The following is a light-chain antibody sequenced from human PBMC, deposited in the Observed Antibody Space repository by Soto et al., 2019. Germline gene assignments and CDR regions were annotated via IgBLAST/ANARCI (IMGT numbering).Light chain of an antibody. V-gene: IGKV3-15*01. CDR1: QSVSSN. J-gene: IGKJ1*01. CDR3: QHYNNWPPWT. CDR2: GAS. Sequence: EIVMTQSPATLSVSPGERATLSCRASQSVSSNLAWYQQKPGQAPRLLIYGASTRATGIPTRFSGSGSGTDFTLTISSLQYDDFAVYYCQHYNNWPPWTFGQGTKVEIK.